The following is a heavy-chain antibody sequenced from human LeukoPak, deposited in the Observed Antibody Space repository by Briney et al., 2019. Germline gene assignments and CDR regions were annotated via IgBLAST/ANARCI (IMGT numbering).Heavy chain of an antibody. CDR2: IIPIFGTA. CDR1: GGTFSSYA. J-gene: IGHJ4*02. V-gene: IGHV1-69*06. D-gene: IGHD5-18*01. CDR3: AILSGYSYGYMGY. Sequence: ASVKVSCKASGGTFSSYAISWVRQAPGQGLEWMGGIIPIFGTANYAQKFQGRVTITADKSTSTAYMELGSLRSEDTAVYYCAILSGYSYGYMGYWGQGTLVTVSS.